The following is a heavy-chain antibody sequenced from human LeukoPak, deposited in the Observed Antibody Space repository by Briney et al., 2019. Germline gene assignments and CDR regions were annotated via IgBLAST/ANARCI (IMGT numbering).Heavy chain of an antibody. CDR2: IDSDGSPT. CDR1: EFLFSNYW. CDR3: VRESQQFWSVGAFDV. D-gene: IGHD3-3*01. J-gene: IGHJ6*02. Sequence: GGSLRLSCAASEFLFSNYWMHWVRQVPGEGLVWVSRIDSDGSPTTYAASVEGRFTISRDNAKNTLYLEMSWLRAEDTATYYCVRESQQFWSVGAFDVWGQGTTVTVSS. V-gene: IGHV3-74*01.